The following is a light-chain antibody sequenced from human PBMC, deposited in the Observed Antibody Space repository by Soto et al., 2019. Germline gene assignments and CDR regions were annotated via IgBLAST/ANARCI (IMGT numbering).Light chain of an antibody. J-gene: IGKJ1*01. CDR3: QQYNNWPWT. V-gene: IGKV3-15*01. CDR1: QSVSKK. Sequence: EIVMTQSPATLSVSPGERATLSCRASQSVSKKLAWYQQKPGQAPRLLIYGASTRATGIPARFSGTGSGTEFTLTISSLQSEDFAAYYCQQYNNWPWTFGQGTKVEIK. CDR2: GAS.